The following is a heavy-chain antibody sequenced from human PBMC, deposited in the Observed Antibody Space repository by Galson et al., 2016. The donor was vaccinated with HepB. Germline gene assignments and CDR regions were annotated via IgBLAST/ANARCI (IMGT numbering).Heavy chain of an antibody. CDR3: AREPPVVPPTYYYYMDV. D-gene: IGHD2-2*01. V-gene: IGHV6-1*01. Sequence: CAISGDSVSSNNAGWNWLRQSPSRGLEWLGKTYYWSKWYNDYSVSLKGRITITSDTSTNQFSLHLNSVTPEDTAVYYCAREPPVVPPTYYYYMDVWGEGTTVTVSS. CDR2: TYYWSKWYN. J-gene: IGHJ6*03. CDR1: GDSVSSNNAG.